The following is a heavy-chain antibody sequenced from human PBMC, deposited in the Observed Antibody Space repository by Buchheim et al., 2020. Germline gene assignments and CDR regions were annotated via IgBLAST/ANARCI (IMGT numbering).Heavy chain of an antibody. CDR3: ASRYGDYYYAMDV. J-gene: IGHJ6*02. Sequence: EVQLVESGGGLVQPGGSLRLSCAASGFTFSSYWMHWVRQAPGEGLVWVSRIKTVGSGTSYADSVKGRFAISREGAKNPWYLQMSSLRAEDSAVYYCASRYGDYYYAMDVWGQGTT. D-gene: IGHD4-17*01. V-gene: IGHV3-74*01. CDR2: IKTVGSGT. CDR1: GFTFSSYW.